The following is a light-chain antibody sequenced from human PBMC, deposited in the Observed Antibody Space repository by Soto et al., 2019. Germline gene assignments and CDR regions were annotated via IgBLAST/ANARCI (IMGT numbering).Light chain of an antibody. CDR2: GAS. CDR1: QTIANN. CDR3: QQYNNWPPYT. Sequence: ETVMTQSPATLSVSPGERATLSCRASQTIANNLAWYQQRPGQAPRLLIYGASTRATGIPARFSDSVSGPEFTPTTSSVQSEDFAIYYCQQYNNWPPYTFGQGTKLEIK. V-gene: IGKV3-15*01. J-gene: IGKJ2*01.